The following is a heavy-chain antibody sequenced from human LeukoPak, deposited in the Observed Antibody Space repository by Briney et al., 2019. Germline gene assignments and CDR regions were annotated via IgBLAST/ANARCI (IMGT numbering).Heavy chain of an antibody. Sequence: HSGGSLRLSCAASGFTFSSYGMHWVRQAPGKGLEWVAFIRYDGSNKYYADSVKGRFTISRDNSKNTLYLQMNSLRAEDTAVYYCAKDWGRYGTGTTYGYYYYMDVWGKGTTVTVSS. CDR3: AKDWGRYGTGTTYGYYYYMDV. D-gene: IGHD1-7*01. V-gene: IGHV3-30*02. J-gene: IGHJ6*03. CDR2: IRYDGSNK. CDR1: GFTFSSYG.